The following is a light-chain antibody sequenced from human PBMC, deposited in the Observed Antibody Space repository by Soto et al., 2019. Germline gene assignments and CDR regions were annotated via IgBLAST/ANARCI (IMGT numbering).Light chain of an antibody. CDR2: WAS. Sequence: DIVMTQSPDSLAVSLGERATINCKSSQSVLYSSNNKNYLAWYQQKPRQPPKLLIYWASTRESGVLDRFSGSGSGTDFTLTISSLQAEDVAVYYCQQYLNTPYTFGQGTKLEIK. CDR1: QSVLYSSNNKNY. J-gene: IGKJ2*01. V-gene: IGKV4-1*01. CDR3: QQYLNTPYT.